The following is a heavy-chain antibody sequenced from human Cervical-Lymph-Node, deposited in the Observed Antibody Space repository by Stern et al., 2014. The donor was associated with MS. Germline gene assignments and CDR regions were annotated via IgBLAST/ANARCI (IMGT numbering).Heavy chain of an antibody. V-gene: IGHV1-2*02. Sequence: VQLVESGAEVKKPGASVKVTCKTSENTFTGYYIHWVRQAPGQGLEWMGWNKPNSGATNYAQRFQDRVSLTSDTSNSLAYMELDRLTSGDTAVYYCARISLGSGIDYWGQGSLVTVSS. J-gene: IGHJ4*02. D-gene: IGHD1-26*01. CDR3: ARISLGSGIDY. CDR2: NKPNSGAT. CDR1: ENTFTGYY.